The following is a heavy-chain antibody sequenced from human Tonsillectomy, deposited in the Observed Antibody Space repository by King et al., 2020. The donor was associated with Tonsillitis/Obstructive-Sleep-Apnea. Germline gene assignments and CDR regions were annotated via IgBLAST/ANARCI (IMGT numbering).Heavy chain of an antibody. Sequence: QLVQSGGGLVQPGGSLRLSCAASGFTFSSYDMHWVRQATGKGLEWVSAIGTAGDTYYPGSVKGRFTISRENAKHSLYLQMNSLRAGDTAVYYCARGGHDYGEPLDYWGQGTLVTVSS. CDR1: GFTFSSYD. J-gene: IGHJ4*02. CDR3: ARGGHDYGEPLDY. D-gene: IGHD4-17*01. CDR2: IGTAGDT. V-gene: IGHV3-13*01.